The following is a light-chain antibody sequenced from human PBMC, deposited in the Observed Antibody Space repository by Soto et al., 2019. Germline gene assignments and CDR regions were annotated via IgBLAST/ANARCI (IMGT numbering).Light chain of an antibody. Sequence: IVLTHSPGTLSLSPGEIATLSCGASQSVSNNYLAWYQQKPGQAPRLLIYGISKRATDIPDRFSGSGSGTEFTLTISSLQPEDFATYYCQQHGQWPITFGQGTRLEIK. V-gene: IGKV3-20*01. CDR2: GIS. CDR3: QQHGQWPIT. J-gene: IGKJ5*01. CDR1: QSVSNNY.